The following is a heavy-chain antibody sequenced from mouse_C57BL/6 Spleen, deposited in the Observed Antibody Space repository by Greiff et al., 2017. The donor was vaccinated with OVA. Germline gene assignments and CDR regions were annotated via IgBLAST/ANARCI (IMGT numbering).Heavy chain of an antibody. CDR3: ASRGLPDY. J-gene: IGHJ4*01. CDR1: GFTFSDYA. D-gene: IGHD2-10*01. V-gene: IGHV5-17*01. Sequence: EVKLVESGGGLVKPGGSLKLSCAASGFTFSDYAMHWVRQAPEKGLEWVAYISSGSSTIYYADTVKGRFTISRDNAKNTLFLQMTSLRSEDTAMYYCASRGLPDYWGQGTSVTVSS. CDR2: ISSGSSTI.